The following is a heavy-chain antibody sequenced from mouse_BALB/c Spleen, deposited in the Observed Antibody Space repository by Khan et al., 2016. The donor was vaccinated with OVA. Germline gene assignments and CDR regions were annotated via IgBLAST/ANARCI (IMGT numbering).Heavy chain of an antibody. CDR2: ISSGSATI. J-gene: IGHJ1*01. D-gene: IGHD2-4*01. V-gene: IGHV5-17*02. CDR3: TRSKITTWYFDV. Sequence: EVELVESGGGLVQPGGSRKVSCAASGFTFSSFGMHWVRQAPEKGLEWVAYISSGSATIYYADTVKGRFTISRDNPKNTLFLQMTSLRSEDTAKYSCTRSKITTWYFDVWGAGTTVTVSS. CDR1: GFTFSSFG.